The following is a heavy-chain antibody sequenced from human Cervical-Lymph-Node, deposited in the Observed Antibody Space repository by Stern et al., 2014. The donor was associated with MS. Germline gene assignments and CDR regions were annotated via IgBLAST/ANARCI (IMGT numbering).Heavy chain of an antibody. V-gene: IGHV3-48*02. Sequence: VQLVESGGGLVQPGGSLRLSCAASGSSFSNYNMNWVRQAPGKGLEWVSYISGSSALHSYAASVKYADSVKGRFTISRDNAQSSVYLQMNSLRDEDTAVYYCAREDVGITATTYYGIDVWGQGTTVTVSS. D-gene: IGHD1-7*01. J-gene: IGHJ6*02. CDR3: AREDVGITATTYYGIDV. CDR1: GSSFSNYN. CDR2: ISGSSALHSYAASV.